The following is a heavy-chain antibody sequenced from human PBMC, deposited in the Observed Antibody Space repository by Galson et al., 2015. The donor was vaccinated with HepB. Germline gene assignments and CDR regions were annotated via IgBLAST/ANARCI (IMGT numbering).Heavy chain of an antibody. D-gene: IGHD4-17*01. CDR3: AREFSGGDYIVEYGAFDI. Sequence: SLRLSCAASGFTSSSYAMQWVRQAPGKGLEWVAVISYDGSNKYYANSVKGRFTISRDNSKNTLYLQMNSLRAEDTAVYYCAREFSGGDYIVEYGAFDIWGQGTMVTVSS. J-gene: IGHJ3*02. CDR2: ISYDGSNK. V-gene: IGHV3-30*04. CDR1: GFTSSSYA.